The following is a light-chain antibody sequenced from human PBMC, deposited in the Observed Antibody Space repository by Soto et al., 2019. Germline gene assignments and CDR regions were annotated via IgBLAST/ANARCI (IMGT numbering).Light chain of an antibody. J-gene: IGLJ3*02. CDR3: IAWDDSLKGPV. Sequence: QSVLTQPPSASGTPGQRVTISCSGSSSHIGRNAVNWYQQVPGTAPKLLIYSHDQRPSGVPDRFSGSKSGTSASLAISGLQSEDEANYYCIAWDDSLKGPVFGGGTKLTVL. CDR1: SSHIGRNA. V-gene: IGLV1-44*01. CDR2: SHD.